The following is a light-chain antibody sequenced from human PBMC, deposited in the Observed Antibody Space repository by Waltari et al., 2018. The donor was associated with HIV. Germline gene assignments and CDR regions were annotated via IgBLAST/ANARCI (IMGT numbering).Light chain of an antibody. CDR1: QSVNSK. V-gene: IGKV3-15*01. J-gene: IGKJ2*01. CDR2: GAS. CDR3: QQYNKWPYA. Sequence: EIVMTPSPATQSVSPGERATLSCRASQSVNSKLAWYQQEPGQAPRLIIYGASIRATGVPDTFSGSGSGTDFTLTISSLQSEDFAVYYCQQYNKWPYAFGQGTTLEIK.